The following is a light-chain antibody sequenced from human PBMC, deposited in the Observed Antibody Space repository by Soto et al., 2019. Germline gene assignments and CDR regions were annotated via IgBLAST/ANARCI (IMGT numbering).Light chain of an antibody. Sequence: IQMTQSPSTLSATAGDRVTITCRASQSISSWLAWYQHKPGKAPKLLIYDASNLDSGVPSRFSGSGSGTEFSLTISNLQPDDCATYYCQQYENYWTFGQGTKVAIK. CDR1: QSISSW. CDR3: QQYENYWT. CDR2: DAS. J-gene: IGKJ1*01. V-gene: IGKV1-5*01.